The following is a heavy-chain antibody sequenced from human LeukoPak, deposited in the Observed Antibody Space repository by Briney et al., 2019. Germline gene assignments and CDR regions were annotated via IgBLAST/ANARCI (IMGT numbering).Heavy chain of an antibody. Sequence: PGGSLRLSCAASGFTFDDYGMSWVRQGPGKGLEWVSGINWNGGSTGYADSVKGRFTISRDNGKNSLYLQMNSLRAEDTALYYCARSGYYDSSAYFYWGQGTLVTVCS. D-gene: IGHD3-22*01. J-gene: IGHJ4*02. CDR3: ARSGYYDSSAYFY. V-gene: IGHV3-20*04. CDR1: GFTFDDYG. CDR2: INWNGGST.